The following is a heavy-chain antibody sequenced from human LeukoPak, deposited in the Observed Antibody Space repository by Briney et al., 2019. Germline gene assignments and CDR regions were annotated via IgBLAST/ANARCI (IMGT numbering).Heavy chain of an antibody. J-gene: IGHJ4*02. CDR2: IKQDGSEK. D-gene: IGHD1-26*01. CDR1: GFTFSSYW. V-gene: IGHV3-7*01. CDR3: ARDSIVGDPNFDY. Sequence: GGSLRLSCAASGFTFSSYWMSWVRQAPGKGPEWVANIKQDGSEKYYVDSVKGRFTISRDNAKNSLYLQMNSLRAEDTAVYYCARDSIVGDPNFDYWGQGTLVTVSS.